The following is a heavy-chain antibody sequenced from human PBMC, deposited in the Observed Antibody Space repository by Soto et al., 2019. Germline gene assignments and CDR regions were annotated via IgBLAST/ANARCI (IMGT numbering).Heavy chain of an antibody. CDR2: IYYSGST. J-gene: IGHJ5*02. CDR1: GGSISSSSYY. CDR3: ARLHIVVVPAATYNWFDP. D-gene: IGHD2-2*01. Sequence: QLQLQESGPGLVKPSETLSLTCTVSGGSISSSSYYWGWIRQPPGKGLEWIGSIYYSGSTYYNPSLKSRVTISVDTSKNQFSLKLSSVTAADTAVYYCARLHIVVVPAATYNWFDPWGQGTLVTVSS. V-gene: IGHV4-39*01.